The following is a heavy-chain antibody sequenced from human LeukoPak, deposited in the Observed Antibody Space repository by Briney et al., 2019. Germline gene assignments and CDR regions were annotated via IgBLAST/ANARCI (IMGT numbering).Heavy chain of an antibody. D-gene: IGHD3-3*01. J-gene: IGHJ4*02. V-gene: IGHV1-8*03. Sequence: GASVKVSCKASGYTFTSYDINWVRQATGQGLEWMGWMNPNSGNTGYAQKFQGRVTITRNTSISTAYMELSSLRSEDTAVYYCARVGGPLYYDFWSGYYTGRGPFDYWGQGTLVTVSS. CDR2: MNPNSGNT. CDR3: ARVGGPLYYDFWSGYYTGRGPFDY. CDR1: GYTFTSYD.